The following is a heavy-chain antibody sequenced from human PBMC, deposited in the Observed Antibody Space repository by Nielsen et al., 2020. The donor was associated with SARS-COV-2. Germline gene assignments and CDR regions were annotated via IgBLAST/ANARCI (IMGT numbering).Heavy chain of an antibody. CDR1: GFTFNTYA. D-gene: IGHD5-12*01. Sequence: ESLQISCAASGFTFNTYAMNWVRQAPGKGLEWVAYISASSANIHYAASVNVRFTVSRDNAKNSLYLQMNNLRDEDTAVYYCASDPSYASSWLHYFDFWGQGTLVTVSS. J-gene: IGHJ4*02. CDR3: ASDPSYASSWLHYFDF. CDR2: ISASSANI. V-gene: IGHV3-48*02.